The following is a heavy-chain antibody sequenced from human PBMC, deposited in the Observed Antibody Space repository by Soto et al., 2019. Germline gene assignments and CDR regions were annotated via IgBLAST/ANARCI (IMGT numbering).Heavy chain of an antibody. V-gene: IGHV1-46*01. D-gene: IGHD5-18*01. CDR3: ARVGRGYIYGYYDY. Sequence: ASVKVSCKASGYTFTGYYMHWVRQAPGQGLEWMGVINPSGGNTDYAQKFQGRVTTTRDTSTSTVYMDLSSLRSEDTAVYYCARVGRGYIYGYYDYWGQGTLVTVSS. J-gene: IGHJ4*02. CDR1: GYTFTGYY. CDR2: INPSGGNT.